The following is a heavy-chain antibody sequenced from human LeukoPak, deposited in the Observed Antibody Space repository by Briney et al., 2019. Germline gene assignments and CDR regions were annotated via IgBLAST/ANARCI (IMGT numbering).Heavy chain of an antibody. CDR3: ARGAYYYDSSGYYFSVTYYYMDV. Sequence: SETLSLTCTVYGGSFSGYYWSWIRQPPGKGLEWIGEINHRGSTNYNPSLKSRVTISVDTSKNQFSLKLSSVTAADTAVYYCARGAYYYDSSGYYFSVTYYYMDVWGKGTTVTVSS. CDR1: GGSFSGYY. D-gene: IGHD3-22*01. J-gene: IGHJ6*03. V-gene: IGHV4-34*01. CDR2: INHRGST.